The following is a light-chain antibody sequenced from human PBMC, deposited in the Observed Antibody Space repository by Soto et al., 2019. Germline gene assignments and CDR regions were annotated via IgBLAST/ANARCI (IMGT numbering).Light chain of an antibody. CDR2: DAS. CDR3: QKYNFAPWT. Sequence: DIQVTQSPSTLSASVGDRVTITCRASQSISGWLAWYQQKPGKAPKLMIYDASSLESGVPSRFSGSGSGTEFTLTISSLQPEDVATYYCQKYNFAPWTFGQGTKVDI. V-gene: IGKV1-5*01. CDR1: QSISGW. J-gene: IGKJ1*01.